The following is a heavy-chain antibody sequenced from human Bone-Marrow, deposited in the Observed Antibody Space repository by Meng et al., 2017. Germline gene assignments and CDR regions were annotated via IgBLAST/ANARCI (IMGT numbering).Heavy chain of an antibody. V-gene: IGHV3-33*01. CDR2: IWYDGSNK. CDR1: GFTFSSYG. D-gene: IGHD3-22*01. J-gene: IGHJ4*02. CDR3: ARDGTYYYDSSGYYFDY. Sequence: GESLKISCAASGFTFSSYGMHWVRQAPGKGLEWVAVIWYDGSNKYYADSVKGRFTISRDNSKNTLYLQMNSLRAEDTAVYYCARDGTYYYDSSGYYFDYWGQGTLVTVSS.